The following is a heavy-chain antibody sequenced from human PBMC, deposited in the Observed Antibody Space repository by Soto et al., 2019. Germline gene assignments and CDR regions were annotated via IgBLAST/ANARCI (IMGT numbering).Heavy chain of an antibody. J-gene: IGHJ6*02. Sequence: GESLKISCKGSGYSFTSYWIAWVRQMPGKGLEWMGIIYPGDSDTRYSPSFQGQVTISADKSISTAYLQWSSLKASDTALYYCARTSMQSRGYSYGHGGMDLWGQGTTVSVSS. D-gene: IGHD5-18*01. V-gene: IGHV5-51*01. CDR1: GYSFTSYW. CDR3: ARTSMQSRGYSYGHGGMDL. CDR2: IYPGDSDT.